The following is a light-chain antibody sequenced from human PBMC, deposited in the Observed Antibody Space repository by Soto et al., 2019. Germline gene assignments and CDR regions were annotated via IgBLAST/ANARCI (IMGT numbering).Light chain of an antibody. CDR3: EHLNTYPLT. V-gene: IGKV1-9*01. Sequence: DIQLTQSPSFLSASVGDRVTITCRASQGMINYLAWYQQKPGKAPKLLIYAASTLQSGVPSRFSGSRSGTEFTLTISSLQPEDFATYYCEHLNTYPLTFGGGTKVDIK. J-gene: IGKJ4*01. CDR1: QGMINY. CDR2: AAS.